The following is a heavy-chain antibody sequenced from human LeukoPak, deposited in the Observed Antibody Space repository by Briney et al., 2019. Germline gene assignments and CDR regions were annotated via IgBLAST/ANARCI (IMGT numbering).Heavy chain of an antibody. CDR1: GGSFSGYY. D-gene: IGHD3-16*02. Sequence: NPSETLSLTCAVYGGSFSGYYWSWIRQPPGKGLEWIGEINHSGSTNYNPSLKSRVTISVDTSKNQFSLKLSSVTAADTAVYYCARGHYRLGLDYWGQGTLVTVSS. J-gene: IGHJ4*02. V-gene: IGHV4-34*01. CDR2: INHSGST. CDR3: ARGHYRLGLDY.